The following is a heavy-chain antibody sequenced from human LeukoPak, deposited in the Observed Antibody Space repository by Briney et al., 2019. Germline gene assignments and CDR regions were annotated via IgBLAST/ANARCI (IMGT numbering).Heavy chain of an antibody. J-gene: IGHJ4*02. V-gene: IGHV3-48*01. CDR1: GFTFSSYS. D-gene: IGHD3-10*01. CDR3: ARRAYYYGSGSYYNPDY. CDR2: ISSSSSTI. Sequence: SGGSLRLSCAASGFTFSSYSMNWVRQAPGKGLEWVSYISSSSSTIYCADSVKGRFTISRDNAKNSLYLQMNSLRAEDTAVYYCARRAYYYGSGSYYNPDYWGQGTLVTVSS.